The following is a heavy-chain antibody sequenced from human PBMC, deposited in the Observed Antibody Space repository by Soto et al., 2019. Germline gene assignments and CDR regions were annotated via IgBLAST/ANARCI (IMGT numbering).Heavy chain of an antibody. Sequence: VRLLESGGGLVQPGGSLRLSCAASGFTFSSYAMTWVRQAPGKGLEWVSTISGGGGYTYYADSVKGRFTISRDNSNNTLYVEMNSLRAEDTAVYYCATGRIGRPSDHWGQGSLVTVSS. J-gene: IGHJ4*02. CDR3: ATGRIGRPSDH. V-gene: IGHV3-23*01. CDR2: ISGGGGYT. CDR1: GFTFSSYA. D-gene: IGHD1-26*01.